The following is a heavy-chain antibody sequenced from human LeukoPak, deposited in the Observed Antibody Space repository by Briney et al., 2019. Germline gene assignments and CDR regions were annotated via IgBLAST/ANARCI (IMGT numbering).Heavy chain of an antibody. CDR2: ISAYNGNT. D-gene: IGHD6-6*01. J-gene: IGHJ4*02. Sequence: ASVKVSCKASGYTFTSYGISWVRQAPGQGLEWMGWISAYNGNTNYAQKLQGRVTTTTDTSTSTAYMELRSLRSDDTAVYYCARSVAYGSSSHSDYWGQGTLVTVSS. CDR1: GYTFTSYG. CDR3: ARSVAYGSSSHSDY. V-gene: IGHV1-18*01.